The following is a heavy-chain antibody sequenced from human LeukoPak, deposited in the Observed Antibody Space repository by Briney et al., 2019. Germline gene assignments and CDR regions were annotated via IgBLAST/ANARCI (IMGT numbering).Heavy chain of an antibody. D-gene: IGHD3-3*01. Sequence: ASXKVSCKASGYTFTSYDINWVRQATGQGLEWMGWMNPNSGNTGYAQKFQGRVTINRNTYKSKAYMELSSLRSEDTAVYYCARGRHYDFWSGYTSLDYWGQGTLVTVSS. CDR1: GYTFTSYD. J-gene: IGHJ4*02. CDR2: MNPNSGNT. V-gene: IGHV1-8*01. CDR3: ARGRHYDFWSGYTSLDY.